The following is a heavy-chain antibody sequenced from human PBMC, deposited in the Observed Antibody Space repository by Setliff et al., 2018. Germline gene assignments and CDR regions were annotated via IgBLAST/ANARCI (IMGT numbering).Heavy chain of an antibody. CDR1: GFTFDDYA. J-gene: IGHJ6*02. CDR3: AKDISQYYYYGMDV. CDR2: ISWDGGST. Sequence: LRLSCAASGFTFDDYAMHWVRQAPGKGLEWVSLISWDGGSTYYADSVMGRFTISRDNSKNSLYLQMNSLRAEDTALYYCAKDISQYYYYGMDVWGQGTTVTVSS. V-gene: IGHV3-43D*04.